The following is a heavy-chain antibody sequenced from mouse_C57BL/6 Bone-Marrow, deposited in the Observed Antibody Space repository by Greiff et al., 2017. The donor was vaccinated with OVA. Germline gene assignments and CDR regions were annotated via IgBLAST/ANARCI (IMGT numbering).Heavy chain of an antibody. CDR3: ARHPEYYYGSGYYAMDY. D-gene: IGHD1-1*01. CDR1: GFSLTSYG. J-gene: IGHJ4*01. CDR2: IWSDGST. V-gene: IGHV2-6-1*01. Sequence: VQRVESGPGLVAPSQSLSITCTVSGFSLTSYGVHWVRQPPGKGLEWLVVIWSDGSTTYNSALKSRLSISKDNSKSQVFLKMNSLQTDDTAMYYCARHPEYYYGSGYYAMDYWGQGTSVTVSS.